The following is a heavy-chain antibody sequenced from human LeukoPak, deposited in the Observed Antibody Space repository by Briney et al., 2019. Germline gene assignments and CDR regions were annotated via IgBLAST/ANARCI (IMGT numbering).Heavy chain of an antibody. CDR2: INPNSGGT. CDR1: GYTFSGYY. D-gene: IGHD6-13*01. V-gene: IGHV1-2*04. CDR3: ARAAYSSSSSWWFDP. Sequence: ASAKVSCKASGYTFSGYYMHWVRQAPGQGLEWMGWINPNSGGTNYAQKFQGWVTMTRDTSISTAYMELSRLRSDDTAVYYCARAAYSSSSSWWFDPWGQGTLVTVSS. J-gene: IGHJ5*02.